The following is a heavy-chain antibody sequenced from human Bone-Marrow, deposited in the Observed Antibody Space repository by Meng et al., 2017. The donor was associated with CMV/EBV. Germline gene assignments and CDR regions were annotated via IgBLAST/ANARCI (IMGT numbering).Heavy chain of an antibody. V-gene: IGHV3-30*02. J-gene: IGHJ4*02. D-gene: IGHD5-12*01. CDR1: GFTLSSYG. CDR2: IRDDGSNT. CDR3: ANRYSGYEDVWYFDY. Sequence: GGSLRLSCQMSGFTLSSYGMHWVRQAPGKGLEWVAFIRDDGSNTYYADSVKGRFTISRDNSKNTLYLQMNSLRAEDTAVYYCANRYSGYEDVWYFDYWGQGTPVTVSS.